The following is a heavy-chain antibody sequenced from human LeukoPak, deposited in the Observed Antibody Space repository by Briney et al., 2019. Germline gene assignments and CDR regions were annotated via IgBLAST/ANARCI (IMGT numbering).Heavy chain of an antibody. CDR1: GFNFTNYN. CDR3: ARDRTMTGDRGIDY. D-gene: IGHD3-22*01. V-gene: IGHV3-21*01. J-gene: IGHJ4*02. CDR2: IHSSSGSI. Sequence: GGSLRLSCAASGFNFTNYNMNWVRQAPGKGLEWVSSIHSSSGSIYYADSLKGRFTISRDNAKNSLYLQMNSLRAEDTAVYYCARDRTMTGDRGIDYWGQGTPVTVSS.